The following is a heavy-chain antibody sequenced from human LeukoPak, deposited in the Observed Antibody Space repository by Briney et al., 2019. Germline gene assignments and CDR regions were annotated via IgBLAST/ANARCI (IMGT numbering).Heavy chain of an antibody. CDR2: IYYSGST. D-gene: IGHD6-19*01. J-gene: IGHJ3*02. CDR3: APRQQWLLAYDI. V-gene: IGHV4-39*01. CDR1: GGSISSGSYY. Sequence: SETLSLTCTVSGGSISSGSYYWGWIRQPPGKGLEWIGSIYYSGSTYYNPSLKSRVTISVDTSKNQFSLKLSSVTAADTAVYYCAPRQQWLLAYDIWGQGTMVTVSS.